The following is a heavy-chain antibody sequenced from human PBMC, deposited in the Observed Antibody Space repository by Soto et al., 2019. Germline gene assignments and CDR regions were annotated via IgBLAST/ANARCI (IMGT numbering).Heavy chain of an antibody. V-gene: IGHV3-30*18. J-gene: IGHJ6*02. CDR3: AKDLTSSEQQLVLIDRIYYYGMDV. Sequence: GGSLRLSCAASGFTFSSYGMHWVRQAPGKGLEWVAVISYDGSNKYYADSVKGRFTISRDNSKNTLYLQMNSLRAEDTAVYYCAKDLTSSEQQLVLIDRIYYYGMDVWGQGTTVTVSS. D-gene: IGHD6-13*01. CDR1: GFTFSSYG. CDR2: ISYDGSNK.